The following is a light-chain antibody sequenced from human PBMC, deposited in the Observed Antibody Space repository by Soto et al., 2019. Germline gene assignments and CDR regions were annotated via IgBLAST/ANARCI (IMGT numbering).Light chain of an antibody. CDR1: SGHSSYI. CDR2: LEGSGSY. Sequence: QAVVTQSSSASASLGSSVKLTCTLSSGHSSYIIAWHQQQPGKAPRYLMKLEGSGSYNKGSGVPDRFSGSSSGADRYLTISNLQFEDEADYYCETWDSNLRLFGGGTKVTVL. V-gene: IGLV4-60*02. J-gene: IGLJ3*02. CDR3: ETWDSNLRL.